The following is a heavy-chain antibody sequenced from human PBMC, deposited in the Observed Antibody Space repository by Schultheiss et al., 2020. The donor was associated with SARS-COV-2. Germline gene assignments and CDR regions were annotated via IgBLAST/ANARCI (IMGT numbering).Heavy chain of an antibody. CDR3: ARARYCSNASCYTSDFDY. V-gene: IGHV4-59*01. CDR1: GGSFSGYY. J-gene: IGHJ4*02. D-gene: IGHD2-2*02. CDR2: IFYSGTT. Sequence: SETLSLTCAVYGGSFSGYYWSWIRQPPGKGLEWIGFIFYSGTTNYNPSLKSRVTLSVDTSKNQFSLRLSAVTAADTAVYYCARARYCSNASCYTSDFDYWGQGTLVTVSS.